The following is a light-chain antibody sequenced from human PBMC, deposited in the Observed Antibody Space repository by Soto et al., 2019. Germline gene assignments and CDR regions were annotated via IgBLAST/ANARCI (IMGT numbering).Light chain of an antibody. Sequence: QSVLTQPASLSGSPGQSITISCTGTSSDFGGYNYVSWYQHHPGEAPKLMIYDVRNRPSGVSNRFSGSKSGNTASLTISGLQAEDEADYYCSSYTSSGIDVFGTGTKLTVL. CDR2: DVR. V-gene: IGLV2-14*03. CDR1: SSDFGGYNY. CDR3: SSYTSSGIDV. J-gene: IGLJ1*01.